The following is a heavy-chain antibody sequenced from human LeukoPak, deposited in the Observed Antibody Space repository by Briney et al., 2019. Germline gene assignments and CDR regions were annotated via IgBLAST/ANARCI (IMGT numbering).Heavy chain of an antibody. J-gene: IGHJ6*02. CDR3: AFRGDYYYYGMDV. V-gene: IGHV3-48*01. CDR2: ISSSSSTI. CDR1: GFTFSSYS. D-gene: IGHD3-10*01. Sequence: QPGGSLRLSCAASGFTFSSYSMNWVRQAPGKGLEWVSYISSSSSTIYYADSVKGRFTISRDNAKNSLYLQMNSLRAEDTAVYYCAFRGDYYYYGMDVWGQGTTVTVSS.